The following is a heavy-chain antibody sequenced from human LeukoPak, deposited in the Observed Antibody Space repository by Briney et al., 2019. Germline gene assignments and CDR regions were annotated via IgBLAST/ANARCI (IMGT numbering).Heavy chain of an antibody. CDR1: GYTFTDYY. Sequence: ASVNVSCKASGYTFTDYYMHWVRQAPGQGLEWMGWINPNSGGTNSAQRFQGRVTMTRDTSISTAYMELSRLRSDDTAVYYCARVSGGIFGVVITFDYWGQGTLVTVSS. CDR3: ARVSGGIFGVVITFDY. J-gene: IGHJ4*02. V-gene: IGHV1-2*02. D-gene: IGHD3-3*01. CDR2: INPNSGGT.